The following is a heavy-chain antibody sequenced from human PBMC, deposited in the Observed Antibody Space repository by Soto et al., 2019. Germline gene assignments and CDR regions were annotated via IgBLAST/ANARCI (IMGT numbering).Heavy chain of an antibody. J-gene: IGHJ6*03. CDR1: GYTFTSYD. Sequence: ASLKVSCKASGYTFTSYDINWVRQATGQGLEWMGWMNPNSGNTGYAQKFQGRVTMTRNTSISTAYMELSSLRSEDTAVYYCARGEGYYYYMDVWGKGTTVTVSS. CDR2: MNPNSGNT. CDR3: ARGEGYYYYMDV. V-gene: IGHV1-8*01.